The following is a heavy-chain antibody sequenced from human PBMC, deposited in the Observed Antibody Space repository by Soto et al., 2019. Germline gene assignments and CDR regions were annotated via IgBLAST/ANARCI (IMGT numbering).Heavy chain of an antibody. Sequence: QITLKESGPTLVKPTQTLTLTCTFSGFSLSTNGVGVGWIRQPPGKALEWLALIYWDDDKRYSPSLKSRLTNDTDTSKIRVVLTMTNMVPVDTATYYCANSTRSTRYDYWGQGTLVTVSS. CDR3: ANSTRSTRYDY. CDR1: GFSLSTNGVG. V-gene: IGHV2-5*02. D-gene: IGHD2-2*01. CDR2: IYWDDDK. J-gene: IGHJ4*02.